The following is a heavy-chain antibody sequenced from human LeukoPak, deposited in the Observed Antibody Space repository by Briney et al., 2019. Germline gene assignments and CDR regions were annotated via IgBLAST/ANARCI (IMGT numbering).Heavy chain of an antibody. CDR3: ARGTGRLLRYYYGMDA. Sequence: SETLSLTCAVYGGSFSGYYWSWIRQPPGKGLEWIGEINHSGSTNYNPSLKSRVTISVDTSKNQFSLKLSSVTAADTAVYYCARGTGRLLRYYYGMDAWGQGTTVTVSS. CDR1: GGSFSGYY. CDR2: INHSGST. D-gene: IGHD1-26*01. V-gene: IGHV4-34*01. J-gene: IGHJ6*02.